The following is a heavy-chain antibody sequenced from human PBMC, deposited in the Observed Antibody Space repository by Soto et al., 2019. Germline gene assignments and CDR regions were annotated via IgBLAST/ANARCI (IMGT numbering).Heavy chain of an antibody. V-gene: IGHV4-39*01. CDR1: GGSIRSSTYY. D-gene: IGHD1-1*01. J-gene: IGHJ4*02. CDR2: IYYSGST. CDR3: ARLPAGYYFDY. Sequence: SETLSLTCTVSGGSIRSSTYYWGWVRQPPGKGLEWIGTIYYSGSTYYKPSRKSRVTMSVDTSKNQFSLKLSSVTAADTAVYYCARLPAGYYFDYWGQGTQVT.